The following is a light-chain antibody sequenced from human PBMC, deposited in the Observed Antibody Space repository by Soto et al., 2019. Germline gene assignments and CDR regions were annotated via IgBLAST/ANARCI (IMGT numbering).Light chain of an antibody. CDR1: TRDVGAYNY. Sequence: QSALTQPPSASGSPGQSVAISCAGSTRDVGAYNYVSWYQQYPGKAPKLIIYEVNKRPSGVPDRFFGSKSGNTASLTVSGLRTADEADYYCSSYAGNDNFVLFGGGTKVTVL. V-gene: IGLV2-8*01. J-gene: IGLJ2*01. CDR3: SSYAGNDNFVL. CDR2: EVN.